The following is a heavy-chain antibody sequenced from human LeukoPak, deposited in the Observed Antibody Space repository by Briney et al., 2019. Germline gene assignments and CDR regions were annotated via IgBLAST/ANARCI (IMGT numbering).Heavy chain of an antibody. CDR3: AKEGGTVTYPSPFDY. CDR2: ISSSSSTI. Sequence: PGGSLRLSCAASGFTFSSYSMNWVRQAPGKGLEWVSYISSSSSTIYYADSVKGRFTISRDNAKNSLYLQMNSLRAEDTAVYYCAKEGGTVTYPSPFDYWGQGTLVTVSS. V-gene: IGHV3-48*01. J-gene: IGHJ4*02. CDR1: GFTFSSYS. D-gene: IGHD4-17*01.